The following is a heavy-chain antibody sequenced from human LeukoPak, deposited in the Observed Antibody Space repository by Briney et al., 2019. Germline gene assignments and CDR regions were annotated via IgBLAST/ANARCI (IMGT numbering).Heavy chain of an antibody. Sequence: PGGSLRLSCTASGFTVSSNCMSWVRQDPGRGLEWVSVIYSGGSAYYADSVKGRFTISRDNSKNTLYLQMNGLRAEDTAVYYCAREGPGIIVAGVEYFQHWGQGTLVTVSS. D-gene: IGHD6-19*01. CDR3: AREGPGIIVAGVEYFQH. J-gene: IGHJ1*01. CDR1: GFTVSSNC. CDR2: IYSGGSA. V-gene: IGHV3-53*01.